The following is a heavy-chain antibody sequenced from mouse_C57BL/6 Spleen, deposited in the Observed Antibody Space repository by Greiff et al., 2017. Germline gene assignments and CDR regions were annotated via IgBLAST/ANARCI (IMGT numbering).Heavy chain of an antibody. CDR2: IYPGDGDT. Sequence: QVQLQQSGPELVKPGASVKISCKASGYAFSSSWMNWVKQRPGKGLEWIGRIYPGDGDTNYNGKFTGKATLTADKSSSTAYMQLSSLTSEDSAVYFCARSVTTVVATNCDVWGTGTTVTVSS. CDR1: GYAFSSSW. V-gene: IGHV1-82*01. J-gene: IGHJ1*03. D-gene: IGHD1-1*01. CDR3: ARSVTTVVATNCDV.